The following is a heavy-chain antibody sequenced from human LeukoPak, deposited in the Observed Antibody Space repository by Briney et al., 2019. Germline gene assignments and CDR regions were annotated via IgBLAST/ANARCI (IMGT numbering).Heavy chain of an antibody. CDR2: IYYSGST. CDR3: AREGEMATVTD. D-gene: IGHD5-24*01. V-gene: IGHV4-59*12. CDR1: GGSISSYY. Sequence: PSETLSLTCTVSGGSISSYYWSWIRQPPGKGLEWIGYIYYSGSTNYNPSLKSRVTISVDTSKNQFSLKLSSVTAADTAVYYCAREGEMATVTDWGQGTLVTVSS. J-gene: IGHJ4*02.